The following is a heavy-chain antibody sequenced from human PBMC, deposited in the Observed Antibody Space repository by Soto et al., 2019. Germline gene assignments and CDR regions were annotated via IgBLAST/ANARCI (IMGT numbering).Heavy chain of an antibody. V-gene: IGHV3-48*01. Sequence: EVQLVESGGGLVQPGGSLRLSCAASGFTFSSYSMNWVRQAPGKGLEWVSYISSSSSTIYYAHSVKGRFTISRANAKNSLYLQMNSLRAEDTAVYYCSREGWPFDYWGQGTLVTVSS. J-gene: IGHJ4*02. CDR1: GFTFSSYS. CDR2: ISSSSSTI. CDR3: SREGWPFDY.